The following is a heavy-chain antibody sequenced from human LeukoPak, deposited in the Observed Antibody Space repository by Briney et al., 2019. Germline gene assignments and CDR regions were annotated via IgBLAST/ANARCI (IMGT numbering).Heavy chain of an antibody. CDR1: GYRFTRYW. CDR2: SYPGDSDT. D-gene: IGHD2-21*02. J-gene: IGHJ4*02. V-gene: IGHV5-51*01. CDR3: ARHIPDCGGDCPFAY. Sequence: GESLKSSCKGSGYRFTRYWIGWGRQMPGKGLVWMAMSYPGDSDTRYSPSFEGQVTISADKSIAIAYLQVSGLKASDTAMYYCARHIPDCGGDCPFAYWGQGTLVTGS.